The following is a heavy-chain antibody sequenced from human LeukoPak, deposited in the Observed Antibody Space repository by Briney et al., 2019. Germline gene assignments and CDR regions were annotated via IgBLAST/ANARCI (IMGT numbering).Heavy chain of an antibody. D-gene: IGHD1-26*01. CDR3: AKDGWGSGTYFYYFDC. CDR2: ISDGGGQT. CDR1: RFTFSNYW. Sequence: GGSLRLSYAASRFTFSNYWMTWVRQAPGKGLEWVSAISDGGGQTYYADSVKGRFTISRDNSKNTLYLQMNSLRAEDTAVYYCAKDGWGSGTYFYYFDCWGQGTLVTVSS. J-gene: IGHJ4*02. V-gene: IGHV3-23*01.